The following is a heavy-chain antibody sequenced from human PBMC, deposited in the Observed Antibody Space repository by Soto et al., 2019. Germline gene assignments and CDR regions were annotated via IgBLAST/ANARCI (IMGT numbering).Heavy chain of an antibody. CDR2: ISSSSSYI. J-gene: IGHJ3*02. CDR3: ARDVVPRRGGWSDAFDI. CDR1: GFTFSSYS. V-gene: IGHV3-21*01. Sequence: GGSLRLSCAASGFTFSSYSMNWVRQAPGKGLEWVSSISSSSSYIYYADSVKGRFTISRDNAKNSLYLQMNSLRAEDTAVYYCARDVVPRRGGWSDAFDIWGQGTMVTVSS. D-gene: IGHD6-6*01.